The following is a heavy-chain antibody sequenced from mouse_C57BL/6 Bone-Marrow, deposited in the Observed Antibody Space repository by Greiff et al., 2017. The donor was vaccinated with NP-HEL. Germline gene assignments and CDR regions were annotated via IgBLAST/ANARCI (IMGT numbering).Heavy chain of an antibody. D-gene: IGHD1-1*01. CDR1: GFSLTSYG. V-gene: IGHV2-2*01. CDR3: ARYYYGRSYAMDY. J-gene: IGHJ4*01. CDR2: IWSGGST. Sequence: QVQLQQLGPGLVQPSQSLSITCTVSGFSLTSYGVHWVRQSPGKGLEWLGVIWSGGSTDYNAAFISRLGISKDNSKSQVFFKMNSLQADDTAIYYCARYYYGRSYAMDYWGQVTSVTVSS.